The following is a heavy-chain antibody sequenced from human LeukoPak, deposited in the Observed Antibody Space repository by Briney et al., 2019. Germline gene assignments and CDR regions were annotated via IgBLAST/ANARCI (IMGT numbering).Heavy chain of an antibody. J-gene: IGHJ4*02. V-gene: IGHV4-4*02. CDR1: GGSISSSNW. CDR3: ASDSFYDSGGYFYY. D-gene: IGHD3-22*01. Sequence: SSETLSLTCGVSGGSISSSNWWSWVRQPPGKGLEWIGEIYHSGSTNYNPSLKSRVTISVDKSKNQFSLKLSSVTAADTAVYYCASDSFYDSGGYFYYWGQGTLVTVSS. CDR2: IYHSGST.